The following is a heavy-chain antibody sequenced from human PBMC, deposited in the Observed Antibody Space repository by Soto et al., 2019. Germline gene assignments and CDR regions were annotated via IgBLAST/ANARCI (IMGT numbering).Heavy chain of an antibody. CDR2: ITGNSGNT. Sequence: GGSLRLSCAASGFSFSSCTMSWVRQAPGKGLERVSGITGNSGNTYYADSVRGRFTISRDNSKNTVDLQMNSLRAEDTALYYCVKGGTGQRFDPWGQGTLVTVSS. D-gene: IGHD3-16*01. CDR1: GFSFSSCT. CDR3: VKGGTGQRFDP. V-gene: IGHV3-23*01. J-gene: IGHJ5*02.